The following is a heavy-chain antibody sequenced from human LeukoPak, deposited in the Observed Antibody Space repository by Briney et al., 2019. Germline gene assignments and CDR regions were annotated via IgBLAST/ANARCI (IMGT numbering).Heavy chain of an antibody. CDR1: GGSISSYY. V-gene: IGHV4-59*08. CDR2: IYYSGST. D-gene: IGHD2-8*02. Sequence: SETLSLTCTVSGGSISSYYWSWIRQPPGKGLEWIGYIYYSGSTNYNPSLKSRVTISVDTSKNQFSLKLSSVTAADTAVYYCARQLPGGWFDPWGQGTLVTVSS. CDR3: ARQLPGGWFDP. J-gene: IGHJ5*02.